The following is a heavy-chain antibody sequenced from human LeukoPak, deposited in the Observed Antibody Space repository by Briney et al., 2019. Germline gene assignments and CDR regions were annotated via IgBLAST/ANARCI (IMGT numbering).Heavy chain of an antibody. D-gene: IGHD2-15*01. CDR2: VSGGGGST. CDR1: GFTFSNYD. Sequence: GGSLRLSCAASGFTFSNYDMSWVRQAPGKGLEWVSGVSGGGGSTYYADSVKGRFTISRDNSKNTLYLQMKSLRAEDTAVYYCAKGMIYCSGGTCYFGTFDIWGQGTMVTVSS. J-gene: IGHJ3*02. CDR3: AKGMIYCSGGTCYFGTFDI. V-gene: IGHV3-23*01.